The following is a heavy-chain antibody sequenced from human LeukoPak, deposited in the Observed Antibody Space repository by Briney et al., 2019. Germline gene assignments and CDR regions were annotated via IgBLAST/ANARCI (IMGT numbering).Heavy chain of an antibody. CDR1: GFSLSTSGVG. V-gene: IGHV2-5*01. CDR3: AHLEYYDSSGYYSNLHNWFDP. Sequence: SGPTLVNPTQTLTLTCTFSGFSLSTSGVGVGWIRQPPGKALEWLALIYWNDDKRYSPSLKSRLTITKDTSKNQVVLTMTNMDPVDTATYYCAHLEYYDSSGYYSNLHNWFDPWGQGTLVTVSS. CDR2: IYWNDDK. D-gene: IGHD3-22*01. J-gene: IGHJ5*02.